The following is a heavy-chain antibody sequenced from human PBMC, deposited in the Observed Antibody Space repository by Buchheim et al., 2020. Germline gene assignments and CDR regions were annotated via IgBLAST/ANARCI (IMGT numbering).Heavy chain of an antibody. CDR1: GFTFTTAW. D-gene: IGHD1-14*01. V-gene: IGHV3-15*01. J-gene: IGHJ4*01. CDR3: AVDVPEPLAQIDY. Sequence: EVQLVESGGGLVKPGGSLRLSCAAYGFTFTTAWMNWVRQAPGKGLEWVSRINSKNDGETSDYAAHVKGRFTISRDDSTNTLYLQMNSLKIEDTAVYFCAVDVPEPLAQIDYWSHGT. CDR2: INSKNDGETS.